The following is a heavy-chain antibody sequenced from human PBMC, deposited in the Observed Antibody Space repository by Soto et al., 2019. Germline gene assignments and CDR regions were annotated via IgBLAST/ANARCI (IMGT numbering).Heavy chain of an antibody. CDR2: ISSSASYI. J-gene: IGHJ6*02. V-gene: IGHV3-21*01. CDR3: VRDRVVAGCLDV. D-gene: IGHD6-19*01. CDR1: GFTFSSYT. Sequence: EVQLVESGGGLVKPGGSLRLSCAASGFTFSSYTMNWVRQAPGKGLEWVSSISSSASYICYADSVKGRFTISRDNAKNSLYLEMNSLRAEDTAVYYCVRDRVVAGCLDVWGQGTTVTVSS.